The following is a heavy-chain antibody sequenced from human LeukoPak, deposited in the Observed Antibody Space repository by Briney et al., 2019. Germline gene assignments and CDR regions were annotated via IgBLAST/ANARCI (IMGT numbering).Heavy chain of an antibody. Sequence: VASVKVSCKTPGYTFTGLGLYIHWVRQAPGQGLEWMGWINPRSGGTNYAQKFQGRVTMTRDTSISTAYMELSRLTSDDTAVYYCATDPTTAGTTRFDYWGQGTLVTVSS. D-gene: IGHD1-1*01. V-gene: IGHV1-2*02. CDR2: INPRSGGT. J-gene: IGHJ4*02. CDR1: GYTFTGLGLY. CDR3: ATDPTTAGTTRFDY.